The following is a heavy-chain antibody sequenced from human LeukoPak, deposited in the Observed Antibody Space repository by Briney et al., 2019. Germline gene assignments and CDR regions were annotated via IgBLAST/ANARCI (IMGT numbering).Heavy chain of an antibody. J-gene: IGHJ2*01. D-gene: IGHD3-22*01. CDR1: GASFSGSY. Sequence: SETLSLTCAVYGASFSGSYWSWIRQPPGKGLEWIGDINHSGTTNYNPSLKSRVTISVDTSKNQFSLKLTSVTAADTAVYYCARVGRYDSSCYPRGRSYFDLWGRGTLVTVSS. CDR2: INHSGTT. V-gene: IGHV4-34*01. CDR3: ARVGRYDSSCYPRGRSYFDL.